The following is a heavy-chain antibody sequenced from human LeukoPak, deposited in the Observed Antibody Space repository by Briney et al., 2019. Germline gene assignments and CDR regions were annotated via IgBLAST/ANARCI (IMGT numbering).Heavy chain of an antibody. Sequence: ASVKVSCKASGYTFTSYGISWVRQAPGQGLEWMGWISAYNGNTNYAQKLQGRVTMTTDTSTSTAYMELRSLRPDDTAVYYCARDHKLNEIFDPWGQGTLVTVSS. V-gene: IGHV1-18*04. CDR1: GYTFTSYG. CDR2: ISAYNGNT. J-gene: IGHJ5*02. D-gene: IGHD1-1*01. CDR3: ARDHKLNEIFDP.